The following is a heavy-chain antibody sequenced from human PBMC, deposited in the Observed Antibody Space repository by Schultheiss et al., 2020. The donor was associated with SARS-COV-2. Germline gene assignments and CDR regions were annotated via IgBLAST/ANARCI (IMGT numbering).Heavy chain of an antibody. Sequence: SQTLSLTCTVSGGSISSYYWSWIRQPPGKGLEWIGYIYHSGSTNYNPSLKSRVTISVDTSKNQFSLKLSSVTAADTAVYYCARDIGGSYYPSYYYYGMDVWGQGTTVTVSS. CDR3: ARDIGGSYYPSYYYYGMDV. CDR2: IYHSGST. J-gene: IGHJ6*02. V-gene: IGHV4-59*01. D-gene: IGHD1-26*01. CDR1: GGSISSYY.